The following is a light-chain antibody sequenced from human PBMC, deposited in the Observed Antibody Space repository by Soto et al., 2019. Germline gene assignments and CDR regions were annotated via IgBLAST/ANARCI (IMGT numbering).Light chain of an antibody. CDR3: QQSNSYSA. J-gene: IGKJ1*01. CDR2: DAS. V-gene: IGKV1-5*01. CDR1: QSISSW. Sequence: DIQMTQSPSTLSASVGDRVTITCRASQSISSWLAWYQQKPGKAPTLLIYDASSLESVVPSRFSGSGSGTEFTLTISSLQPDDFATYYCQQSNSYSAFGQGTKVEIK.